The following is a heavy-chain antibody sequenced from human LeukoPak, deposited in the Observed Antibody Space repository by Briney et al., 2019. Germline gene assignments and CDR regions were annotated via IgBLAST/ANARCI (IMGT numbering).Heavy chain of an antibody. Sequence: PGASLLLSCEASGFTFSSYNMNWLRQGPGKGLEWVSSITSSGEYIYYADSGNGRFTMSRDNTKKSLFLQMNSLRADDSAVYYCAREVLGASPDSWGQGTLVTVSS. D-gene: IGHD1-26*01. CDR1: GFTFSSYN. CDR3: AREVLGASPDS. J-gene: IGHJ4*02. CDR2: ITSSGEYI. V-gene: IGHV3-21*01.